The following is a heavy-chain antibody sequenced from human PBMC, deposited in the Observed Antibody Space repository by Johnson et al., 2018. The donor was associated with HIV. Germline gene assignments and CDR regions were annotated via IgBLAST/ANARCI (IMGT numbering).Heavy chain of an antibody. J-gene: IGHJ3*02. CDR1: GLTVSNIY. CDR2: IYSGGNT. Sequence: VQLVESGGGLMKPGGSLRLSCAASGLTVSNIYMSWVRQAPGKGLEWVSVIYSGGNTYYADSVKGRFTISRDNSKNTLYLQMNSLRAEDTALYYCARDSGEMWALRIAFDIWGQGTMVTISS. CDR3: ARDSGEMWALRIAFDI. D-gene: IGHD1-26*01. V-gene: IGHV3-53*01.